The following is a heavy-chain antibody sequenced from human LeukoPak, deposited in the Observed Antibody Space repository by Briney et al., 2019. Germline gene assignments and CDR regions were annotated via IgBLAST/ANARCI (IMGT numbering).Heavy chain of an antibody. J-gene: IGHJ4*02. CDR3: ARQALTTDYYFDY. Sequence: SETLSLTCTVSGGSISSYYWSWIRQPPGKGLEWIGYIYYSGSTNYNPSLKSRVTISVDTSKNQFSLKLSSVTAAGTAVYYCARQALTTDYYFDYWGQGTLVTVSS. V-gene: IGHV4-59*08. D-gene: IGHD4-11*01. CDR1: GGSISSYY. CDR2: IYYSGST.